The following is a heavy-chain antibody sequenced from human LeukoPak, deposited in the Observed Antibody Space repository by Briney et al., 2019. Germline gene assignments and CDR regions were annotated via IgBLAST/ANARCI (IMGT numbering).Heavy chain of an antibody. CDR2: INHSGST. D-gene: IGHD6-13*01. CDR3: ARQVGRRSSWYGWFDP. CDR1: GGSFSGYY. Sequence: SETLSLTCAVYGGSFSGYYWSWIRQPPGKGLEWIGEINHSGSTNYNPSLKSRVTISVDTSKNQFSLKLSSVTAADTAVYYCARQVGRRSSWYGWFDPWGQGTLVTVSS. J-gene: IGHJ5*02. V-gene: IGHV4-34*01.